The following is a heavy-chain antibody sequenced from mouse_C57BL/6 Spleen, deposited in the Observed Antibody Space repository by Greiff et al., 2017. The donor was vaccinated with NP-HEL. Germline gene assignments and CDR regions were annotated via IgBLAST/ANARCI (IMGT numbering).Heavy chain of an antibody. V-gene: IGHV1-64*01. D-gene: IGHD4-1*01. CDR3: ARRWDEYAMDY. CDR2: IHPNSGST. CDR1: GYTFTSYW. J-gene: IGHJ4*01. Sequence: VQLKQPGAELVKPGASVKLSCKASGYTFTSYWMHWVKQRPGQGLEWIGMIHPNSGSTNYNEKFKSKATLTVDKSSSTAYMQLSSLTSEDSAVYYCARRWDEYAMDYWGQGTSVTVSS.